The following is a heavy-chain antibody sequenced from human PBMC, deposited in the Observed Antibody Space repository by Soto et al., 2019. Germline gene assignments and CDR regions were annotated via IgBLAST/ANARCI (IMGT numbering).Heavy chain of an antibody. J-gene: IGHJ4*02. Sequence: GGSLRLSCAASGFTFSGSAMHWVRQASGKGLEWVGRIRSKANSYATAYAASVKGRFTISRDDSKNTAYLQMNSLKTEDTAVYYCTSPVDDTAYWGQGTLVPVSS. CDR3: TSPVDDTAY. CDR1: GFTFSGSA. D-gene: IGHD5-18*01. CDR2: IRSKANSYAT. V-gene: IGHV3-73*01.